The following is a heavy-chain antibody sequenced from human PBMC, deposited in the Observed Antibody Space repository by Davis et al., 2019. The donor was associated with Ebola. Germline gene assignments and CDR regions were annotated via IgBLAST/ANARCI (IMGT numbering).Heavy chain of an antibody. J-gene: IGHJ3*02. D-gene: IGHD2-2*01. V-gene: IGHV3-11*06. CDR2: ISGDSGNT. CDR3: ARGGSATAFEI. CDR1: GFTFSDHF. Sequence: PGGSLRLSCVGSGFTFSDHFMAWIRQSPRKGLEWVAYISGDSGNTNHADSVKGRFTISRDNSKNTLYLQMGSLRAEDMAVYYCARGGSATAFEIWGQATMVTVSS.